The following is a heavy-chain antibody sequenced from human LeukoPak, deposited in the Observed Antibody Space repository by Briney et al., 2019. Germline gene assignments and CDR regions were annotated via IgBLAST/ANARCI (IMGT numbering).Heavy chain of an antibody. V-gene: IGHV3-66*01. J-gene: IGHJ4*02. CDR1: GFSVTNYY. CDR3: TRDPDG. Sequence: AGGSPRLSCAASGFSVTNYYMSWVRRAPGKGLEWVSVIYSGGDTFHADSVKGRFILSRDISKNTLYLQMNSLRVDDTAVYYCTRDPDGWGQGTLVTVSS. CDR2: IYSGGDT.